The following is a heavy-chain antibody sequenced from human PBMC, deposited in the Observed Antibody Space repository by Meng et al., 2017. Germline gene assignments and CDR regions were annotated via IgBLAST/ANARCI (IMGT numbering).Heavy chain of an antibody. Sequence: QVQLVQSGGEVEKPGASGKVSCKASGYTFTSYTIHWVRQAPGQSLAWMGWIKSANGDAKYSQKFQGRLTLTRDTSASTAYLELSSLTFEDTAVYYCARGTGSSWFDPWGQGTLVTVSS. CDR3: ARGTGSSWFDP. J-gene: IGHJ5*02. V-gene: IGHV1-3*01. D-gene: IGHD6-13*01. CDR2: IKSANGDA. CDR1: GYTFTSYT.